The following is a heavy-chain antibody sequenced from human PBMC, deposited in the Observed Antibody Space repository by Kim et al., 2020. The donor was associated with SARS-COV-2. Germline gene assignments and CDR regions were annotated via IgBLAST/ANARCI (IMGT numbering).Heavy chain of an antibody. CDR1: GFTFSSYT. CDR2: IRISGDNI. J-gene: IGHJ4*02. Sequence: GGSLRLSCAASGFTFSSYTMKWVRQPPGKGLEWVSSIRISGDNIYYADSVKGRFTISRDNAKTSLFLQMSSLRAEDTALYFCARDVDSTRWVVYWGQGTLVTVSS. V-gene: IGHV3-21*01. CDR3: ARDVDSTRWVVY. D-gene: IGHD6-13*01.